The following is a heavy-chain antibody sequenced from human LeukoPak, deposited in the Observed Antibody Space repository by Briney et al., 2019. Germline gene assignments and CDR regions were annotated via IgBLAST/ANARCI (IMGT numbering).Heavy chain of an antibody. Sequence: GGSLRLSCAASGFTFSSYEMNWVRQAPGKGLEWVSFICCSGSSIYYADSVKGRFTISRGNAKNSLDLQMNSLRVEDTAIYYCARVRGRSTWYGGGLDCWGEGTLVTVYS. D-gene: IGHD2-15*01. CDR1: GFTFSSYE. V-gene: IGHV3-48*03. CDR2: ICCSGSSI. J-gene: IGHJ4*02. CDR3: ARVRGRSTWYGGGLDC.